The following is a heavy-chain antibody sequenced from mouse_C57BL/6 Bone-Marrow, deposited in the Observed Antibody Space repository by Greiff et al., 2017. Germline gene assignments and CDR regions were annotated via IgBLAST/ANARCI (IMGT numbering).Heavy chain of an antibody. CDR3: ARDFTTVVDWYFDV. D-gene: IGHD1-1*01. CDR2: ISDGGSYT. Sequence: DVHLVESGGGLVKPGGSLKLSCAASGFTFSSYAMSWVCQTPEKRLEWVATISDGGSYTYYPDNVKGRFTISRDNAKNNLYLQMSHLKSEDTAMYYCARDFTTVVDWYFDVWGTGTTVTVSS. J-gene: IGHJ1*03. V-gene: IGHV5-4*01. CDR1: GFTFSSYA.